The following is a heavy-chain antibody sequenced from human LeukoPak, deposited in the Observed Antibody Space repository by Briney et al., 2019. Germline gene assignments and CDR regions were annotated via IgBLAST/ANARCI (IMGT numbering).Heavy chain of an antibody. Sequence: SETLSLTCTVSGGSISSGGYYWSWIRQHPGKGLEWIGYIYYSGSTYYNPSLKSRVTISVDTSKNQFSLKLSSVTAADTAVYYCARGPPRYSYGYFSDYWGQGTLVTVSS. V-gene: IGHV4-31*03. D-gene: IGHD5-18*01. CDR1: GGSISSGGYY. CDR2: IYYSGST. J-gene: IGHJ4*02. CDR3: ARGPPRYSYGYFSDY.